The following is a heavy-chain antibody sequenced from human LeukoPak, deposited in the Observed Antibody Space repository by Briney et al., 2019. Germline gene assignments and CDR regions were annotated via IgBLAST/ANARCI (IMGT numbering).Heavy chain of an antibody. CDR1: GSRLSNYA. CDR2: ISERGGST. Sequence: AEGSLRLSGVVSGSRLSNYAMTWVRQATRKGLEWVSYISERGGSTTYADSVKGRFTISRDTSLNTLYLQMNNLRVEDTVVYFCAKRGVVIRGILVIGHHQEAYHYDLWGQGVLVTVSS. J-gene: IGHJ5*02. D-gene: IGHD3-10*01. CDR3: AKRGVVIRGILVIGHHQEAYHYDL. V-gene: IGHV3-23*01.